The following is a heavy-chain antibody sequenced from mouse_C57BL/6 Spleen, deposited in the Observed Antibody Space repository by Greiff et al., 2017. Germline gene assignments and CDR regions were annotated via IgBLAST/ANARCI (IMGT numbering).Heavy chain of an antibody. CDR1: GYTFTSYW. D-gene: IGHD2-5*01. J-gene: IGHJ1*03. CDR2: IYPGSGST. Sequence: QVQLQQPGAELVKPGASVKMSCKASGYTFTSYWITWVKQRPGQGLEWIGDIYPGSGSTNYNEKFKSKATLTVDTSSSTAYMQLSSLTSEDSAVYYCARSRYSNYVSYWYFEVWGTGTTVTVSS. V-gene: IGHV1-55*01. CDR3: ARSRYSNYVSYWYFEV.